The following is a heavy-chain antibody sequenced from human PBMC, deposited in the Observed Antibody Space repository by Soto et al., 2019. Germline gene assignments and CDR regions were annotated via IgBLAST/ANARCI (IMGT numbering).Heavy chain of an antibody. CDR1: GGTFSSYT. CDR2: IIPILGIA. V-gene: IGHV1-69*02. D-gene: IGHD6-19*01. CDR3: ARQNSGQFDY. Sequence: QVQLVQSGAEVKKPGSSVKVSCKASGGTFSSYTISWVRQAPGQGLEWMGRIIPILGIANYAQKFQGRVTITADKSTSTAYMELSSLRSEDTAVYYCARQNSGQFDYWGQGTLVTVSS. J-gene: IGHJ4*02.